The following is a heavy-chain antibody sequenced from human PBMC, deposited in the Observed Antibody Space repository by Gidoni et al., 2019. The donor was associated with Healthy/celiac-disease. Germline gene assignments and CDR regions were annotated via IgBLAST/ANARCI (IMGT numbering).Heavy chain of an antibody. Sequence: EVQLLESGGGLVQPGGSLRLSCAASGFTFRSYAMSWVRQAPGKGLEWVSAISGSGGSTYYADSVKGRFTISRDNSKNTLYLQMNSLRAEDTAVYYCAKGVGGGWLLHPFDYWGQGTLVTVSS. CDR1: GFTFRSYA. D-gene: IGHD2-15*01. CDR3: AKGVGGGWLLHPFDY. V-gene: IGHV3-23*01. CDR2: ISGSGGST. J-gene: IGHJ4*02.